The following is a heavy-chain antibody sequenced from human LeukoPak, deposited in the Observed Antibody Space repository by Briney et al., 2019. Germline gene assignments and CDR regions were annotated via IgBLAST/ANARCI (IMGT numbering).Heavy chain of an antibody. CDR3: ARHVNVGPQTGYSSSWYNDY. CDR2: TYPGDADT. Sequence: GGSLQISGEGSGSSFTSYWSGGVGQLPGKGRGGMGITYPGDADTRYSPSFQGQVTISADKSISTAYLQWSSLKASDTAMYYCARHVNVGPQTGYSSSWYNDYWGQGTLVTVSS. V-gene: IGHV5-51*01. D-gene: IGHD6-13*01. J-gene: IGHJ4*02. CDR1: GSSFTSYW.